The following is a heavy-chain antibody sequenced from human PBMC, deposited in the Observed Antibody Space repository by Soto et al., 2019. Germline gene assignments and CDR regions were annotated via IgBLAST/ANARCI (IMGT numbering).Heavy chain of an antibody. J-gene: IGHJ4*02. CDR2: IKEDGSDM. V-gene: IGHV3-7*01. Sequence: EVQLVESGGGLVQPGGSLRLSCAASGFTFSSYWMSWVRQAPGKGLEWVANIKEDGSDMYYVDSVKGRFTISRDNAKNSLYLQMNRLRAEATAVCYGATAVWVYYDFWSGYSDYLGQGTLVTVSS. CDR1: GFTFSSYW. CDR3: ATAVWVYYDFWSGYSDY. D-gene: IGHD3-3*01.